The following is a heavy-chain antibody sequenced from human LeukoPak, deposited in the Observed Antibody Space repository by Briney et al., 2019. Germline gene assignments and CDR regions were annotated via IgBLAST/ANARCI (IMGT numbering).Heavy chain of an antibody. D-gene: IGHD5-18*01. V-gene: IGHV4-34*01. J-gene: IGHJ6*03. CDR1: GESFSGYY. CDR3: ARVGYSYVINDWSRTGLGAYPTKYYYHLDV. CDR2: INHSGST. Sequence: SETLSLTCAVYGESFSGYYWSWIRQPPGKGLEWIGEINHSGSTNYNPSLKRRVTISGDTSKNQFSLKLSSVTAADTAVYFCARVGYSYVINDWSRTGLGAYPTKYYYHLDVWGKGTTVTVSS.